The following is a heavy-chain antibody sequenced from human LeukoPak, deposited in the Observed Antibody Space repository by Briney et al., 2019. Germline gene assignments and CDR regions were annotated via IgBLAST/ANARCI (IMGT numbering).Heavy chain of an antibody. CDR2: IYHSGST. J-gene: IGHJ4*02. D-gene: IGHD5-18*01. CDR3: ARLTGYSYGLFDY. CDR1: GYSISSGYY. Sequence: SETLSLTCTVSGYSISSGYYWGWIRPPPGKGLEWIGSIYHSGSTYYNPSLKSRVTISVDTSKNQFSLKLSSVTAADTAVYYCARLTGYSYGLFDYWGQGTLVTVSS. V-gene: IGHV4-38-2*02.